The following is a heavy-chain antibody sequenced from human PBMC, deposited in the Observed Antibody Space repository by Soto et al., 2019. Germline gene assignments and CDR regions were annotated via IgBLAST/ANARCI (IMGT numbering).Heavy chain of an antibody. Sequence: LGESLKISCAASGFTFSAYNMNWVRQAPGKGLEWIAYISSGGSTIYYADSVKGRFSSSRDNAKNSLYLQMNSLRDEDTAVYYCARDRGTVTNDVGQDYGMDVWGQGTTVTVSS. J-gene: IGHJ6*02. CDR3: ARDRGTVTNDVGQDYGMDV. V-gene: IGHV3-48*02. CDR2: ISSGGSTI. CDR1: GFTFSAYN. D-gene: IGHD4-17*01.